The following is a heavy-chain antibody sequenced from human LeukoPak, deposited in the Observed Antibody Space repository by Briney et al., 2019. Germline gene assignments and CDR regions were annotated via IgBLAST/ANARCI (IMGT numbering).Heavy chain of an antibody. CDR1: EYSFTTYW. V-gene: IGHV5-10-1*01. Sequence: GESLKISCQGSEYSFTTYWITWVRQMSGKGLEWMGRIDPSDSYINYSPSFQGHVTISADKSISTAYLRWSSLKASDTAMYYCASLHSRYSFGLFDFWGQGTLVTVSS. D-gene: IGHD5-18*01. CDR2: IDPSDSYI. J-gene: IGHJ4*02. CDR3: ASLHSRYSFGLFDF.